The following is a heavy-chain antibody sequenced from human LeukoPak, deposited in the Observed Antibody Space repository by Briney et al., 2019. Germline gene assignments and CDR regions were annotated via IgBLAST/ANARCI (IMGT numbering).Heavy chain of an antibody. CDR2: IHGNGETT. CDR1: GFTFSSYA. CDR3: ASTPPSTYYYYYYYMDV. D-gene: IGHD2-15*01. Sequence: GGSLRLSCAASGFTFSSYAMSWVRQAPGKGLEWVSGIHGNGETTYYADSVKGRFTISRDNAKNSLYLQMNSLRAEDTAVYYCASTPPSTYYYYYYYMDVWGKGTTVTVSS. V-gene: IGHV3-23*01. J-gene: IGHJ6*03.